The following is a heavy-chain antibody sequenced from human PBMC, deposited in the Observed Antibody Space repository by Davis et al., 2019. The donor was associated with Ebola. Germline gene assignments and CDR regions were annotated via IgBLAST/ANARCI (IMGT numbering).Heavy chain of an antibody. V-gene: IGHV3-53*01. CDR2: IYSGGST. CDR1: GFTVSSNY. J-gene: IGHJ6*02. D-gene: IGHD2-15*01. Sequence: GGSLRLSCAASGFTVSSNYMSWVRQAPGKGLEWVSVIYSGGSTDYADSVKGRFTISRDNSKNTLYLQMNSLRAEDTAVYYCATCSTGYFIPSSYYYYGMDVWGQGTTVTVSS. CDR3: ATCSTGYFIPSSYYYYGMDV.